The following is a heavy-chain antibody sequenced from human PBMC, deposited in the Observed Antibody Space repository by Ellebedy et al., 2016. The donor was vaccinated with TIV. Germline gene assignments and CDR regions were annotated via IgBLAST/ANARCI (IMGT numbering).Heavy chain of an antibody. CDR1: GFTVSSNY. Sequence: PGGSLRLSCAASGFTVSSNYMSWVRQAPGKGLEWVSVIYSGSSTYYADSVKGRFIISRDNSKNTLYLQMNSLRAEDTAVYYCARGLYSNDWYFDLWGRGTMVTVSS. V-gene: IGHV3-53*01. CDR2: IYSGSST. CDR3: ARGLYSNDWYFDL. D-gene: IGHD6-13*01. J-gene: IGHJ2*01.